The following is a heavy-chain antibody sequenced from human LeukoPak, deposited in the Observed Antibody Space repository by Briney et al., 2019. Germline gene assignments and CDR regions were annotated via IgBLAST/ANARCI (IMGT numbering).Heavy chain of an antibody. J-gene: IGHJ4*02. CDR1: GFTFSDYC. CDR2: ISSSGTAI. D-gene: IGHD1-26*01. CDR3: ASEVVGSSPPRDY. V-gene: IGHV3-11*01. Sequence: GGSLRLSCAASGFTFSDYCMMWMRQAPGKGLEWVSFISSSGTAIKYADSVKGRFTISRDNAKNSLDLQMDSLRDEDTAVYYCASEVVGSSPPRDYWGQGTLVTVSS.